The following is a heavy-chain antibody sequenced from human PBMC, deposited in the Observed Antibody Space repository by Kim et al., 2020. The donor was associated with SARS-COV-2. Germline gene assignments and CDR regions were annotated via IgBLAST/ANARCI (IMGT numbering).Heavy chain of an antibody. J-gene: IGHJ2*01. Sequence: SETLSLTCTVSGGSISSYYWSWIRQPPGKGLEWIGYIYYSGSTNYNPSLKSRVTISVDTSKNQFSLKLSSVTAADTAVYYCAREVDTAMGATWYFDLWGRGTLVTVSS. V-gene: IGHV4-59*01. D-gene: IGHD5-18*01. CDR3: AREVDTAMGATWYFDL. CDR2: IYYSGST. CDR1: GGSISSYY.